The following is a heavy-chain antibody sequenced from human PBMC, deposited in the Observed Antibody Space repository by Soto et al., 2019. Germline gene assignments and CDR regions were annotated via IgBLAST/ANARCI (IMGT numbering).Heavy chain of an antibody. Sequence: SLILSCAASGFTFDDFAMHWVRQAPGRGLEWVSGINWSGGSSGYSDSVKGRFTISRDNAKNSLYLEMNSLRVEDTALFYCVKANDQQLVEGGPFDMWGQGTMVTVSS. J-gene: IGHJ3*02. CDR2: INWSGGSS. D-gene: IGHD6-13*01. V-gene: IGHV3-9*01. CDR3: VKANDQQLVEGGPFDM. CDR1: GFTFDDFA.